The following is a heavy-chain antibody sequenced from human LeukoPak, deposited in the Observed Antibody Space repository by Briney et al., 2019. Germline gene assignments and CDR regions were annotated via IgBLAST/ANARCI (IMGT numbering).Heavy chain of an antibody. D-gene: IGHD3-16*01. CDR1: GGTFSSYA. V-gene: IGHV1-69*05. Sequence: GSSVKVSCKASGGTFSSYAISWVRQAPGQGLEWMGGIIPIFGTANYAQKFQGRVTITTDESTSTAYMELSSLRSEDTAVYYCARDWGSSSSAGDYYYYYMDVWGKGTTVTVSS. J-gene: IGHJ6*03. CDR3: ARDWGSSSSAGDYYYYYMDV. CDR2: IIPIFGTA.